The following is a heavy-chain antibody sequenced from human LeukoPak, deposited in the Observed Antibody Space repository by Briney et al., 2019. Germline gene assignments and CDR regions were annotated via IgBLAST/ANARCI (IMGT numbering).Heavy chain of an antibody. Sequence: SSETLSLTCTVSGGSISSYYWSWIRQPPGKGLEWIGYIYYSGSTDYNPSLKSRVTISVDTSKNQFSLKLSSVTAADTAVYYCAREDMVRGVIIMGIDYWGQGTLATVSS. V-gene: IGHV4-59*01. CDR2: IYYSGST. CDR1: GGSISSYY. J-gene: IGHJ4*02. D-gene: IGHD3-10*01. CDR3: AREDMVRGVIIMGIDY.